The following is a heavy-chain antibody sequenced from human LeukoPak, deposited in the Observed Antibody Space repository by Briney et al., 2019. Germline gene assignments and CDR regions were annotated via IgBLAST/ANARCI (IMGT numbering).Heavy chain of an antibody. J-gene: IGHJ6*02. CDR3: VRGYSFGPYGMDV. Sequence: PGGSLRLSCAASGFTFSSYAMHWVRQAPGKGLEYVSVISSNGGSTYYADSVKGRFTISRDNSKNTLYLQMSSLRAEDTAVYFCVRGYSFGPYGMDVWGQGTTVIVSS. CDR2: ISSNGGST. D-gene: IGHD2-15*01. V-gene: IGHV3-64D*09. CDR1: GFTFSSYA.